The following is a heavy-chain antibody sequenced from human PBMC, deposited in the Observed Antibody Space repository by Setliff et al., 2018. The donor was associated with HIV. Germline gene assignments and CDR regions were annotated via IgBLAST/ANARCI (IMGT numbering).Heavy chain of an antibody. V-gene: IGHV6-1*01. CDR2: TYYKSKWYN. CDR3: ASGLVAATGHYYYYMDV. CDR1: GDSVSSNSAA. Sequence: SQTLSLTCAISGDSVSSNSAAWNWIRQSPSRGLEWLRRTYYKSKWYNDYAVSVKSRITINPDTSKNQFSLQLSSVTPEDTAVYYCASGLVAATGHYYYYMDVWGKGTMVTVSS. D-gene: IGHD6-19*01. J-gene: IGHJ6*03.